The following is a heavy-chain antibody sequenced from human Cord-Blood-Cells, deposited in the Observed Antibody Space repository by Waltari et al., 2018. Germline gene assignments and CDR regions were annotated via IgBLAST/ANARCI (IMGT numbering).Heavy chain of an antibody. CDR1: GGTFSSYA. Sequence: QVQLVQSGAEVKKPGSSVKVSCKASGGTFSSYAISWVRQAPGQGREWMGGIIPIFETANYAQKFQGRVTITADESTSTAYMELSSLRSEDTAVYYCARPTFEYSSSGAFDYWGQGTLVTVSS. CDR3: ARPTFEYSSSGAFDY. J-gene: IGHJ4*02. CDR2: IIPIFETA. V-gene: IGHV1-69*01. D-gene: IGHD6-6*01.